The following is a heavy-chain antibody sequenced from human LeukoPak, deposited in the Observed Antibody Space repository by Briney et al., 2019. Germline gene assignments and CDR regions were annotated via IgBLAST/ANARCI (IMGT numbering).Heavy chain of an antibody. Sequence: GASVKVSCKASGYTFTNYAMNWVRQAPGQGLEWMGWISAYNGNTNYAQKLQGRVTMTTDTSTSTAYMELRSLRSDDTAVYYCARNRGSDYYSNFDYWGQGTLVTVSS. CDR2: ISAYNGNT. V-gene: IGHV1-18*01. D-gene: IGHD3-3*01. J-gene: IGHJ4*02. CDR1: GYTFTNYA. CDR3: ARNRGSDYYSNFDY.